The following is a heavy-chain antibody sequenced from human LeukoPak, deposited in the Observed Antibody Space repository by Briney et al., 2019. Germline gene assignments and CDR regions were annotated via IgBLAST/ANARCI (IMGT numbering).Heavy chain of an antibody. CDR2: IYHSGST. J-gene: IGHJ6*02. CDR3: ARGFLWFGELLNYYYGMDV. D-gene: IGHD3-10*01. Sequence: PSGTLSLTCAVSGGSISSSNWWSWVRQPPGKGLEWIGEIYHSGSTNYNPSLKSRVTISVDKSKNQFSLKLSSVTAADTAMYYCARGFLWFGELLNYYYGMDVWGQGTTVTVSS. CDR1: GGSISSSNW. V-gene: IGHV4-4*02.